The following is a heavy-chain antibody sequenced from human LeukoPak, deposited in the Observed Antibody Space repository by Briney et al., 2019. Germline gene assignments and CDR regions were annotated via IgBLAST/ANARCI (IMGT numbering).Heavy chain of an antibody. CDR2: FDVIDSET. D-gene: IGHD5-18*01. CDR1: GSSLSELS. CDR3: AAGRPYSLLDY. V-gene: IGHV1-24*01. J-gene: IGHJ4*02. Sequence: RASVKVSCTVSGSSLSELSLYWVRQAPGKGLEWMGGFDVIDSETFYAQKFQGRVTMTEDPSTDTAYMELRSLTSDDTALYYCAAGRPYSLLDYWGQGTLVTVSP.